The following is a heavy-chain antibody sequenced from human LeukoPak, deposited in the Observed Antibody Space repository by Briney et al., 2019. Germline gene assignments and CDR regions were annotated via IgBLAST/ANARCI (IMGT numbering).Heavy chain of an antibody. CDR2: MNPNSGNT. Sequence: ASVKVSCKASGYTFTCYDINWVRQATGQGLEWMGWMNPNSGNTGYAQKFQGRVTMTRNTSISTAYMELSSLRSEDTAVYYCATYRITGTDPDYWGQGTLVTVSS. V-gene: IGHV1-8*01. CDR3: ATYRITGTDPDY. CDR1: GYTFTCYD. D-gene: IGHD1-20*01. J-gene: IGHJ4*02.